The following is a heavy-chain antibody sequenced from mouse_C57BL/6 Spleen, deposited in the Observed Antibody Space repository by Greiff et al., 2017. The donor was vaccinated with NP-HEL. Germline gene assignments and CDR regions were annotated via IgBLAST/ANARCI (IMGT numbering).Heavy chain of an antibody. CDR3: AREPSYYGSSYWFAY. J-gene: IGHJ3*01. CDR2: IHPNSGST. V-gene: IGHV1-64*01. CDR1: GYTFTSYW. D-gene: IGHD1-1*01. Sequence: VQLQQPGAELVKPGASVKLSCTASGYTFTSYWMHWVKQRPGQGLEWIGMIHPNSGSTHYNEKFKSKATLTVDKSSSTAYMQLSSLTSEDSAVYYCAREPSYYGSSYWFAYWGQGTLVTVSA.